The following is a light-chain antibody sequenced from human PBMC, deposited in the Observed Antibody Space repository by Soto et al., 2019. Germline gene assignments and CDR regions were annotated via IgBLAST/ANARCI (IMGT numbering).Light chain of an antibody. V-gene: IGKV1D-12*01. J-gene: IGKJ4*01. CDR1: QAIGPW. CDR2: AAT. Sequence: IQMTQSPSSVSASVGDRVTITCRASQAIGPWLAWYQQKPGKAPKLLIFAATTLQSGVPSRFRGGGSGTDFSLTITGLQTEDFASYYCLQTDPFPLAFGGGTNVDFK. CDR3: LQTDPFPLA.